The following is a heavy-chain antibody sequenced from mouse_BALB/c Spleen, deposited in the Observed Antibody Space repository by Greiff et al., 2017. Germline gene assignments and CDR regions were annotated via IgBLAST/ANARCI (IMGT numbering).Heavy chain of an antibody. V-gene: IGHV1S29*02. CDR2: IYPYNGGT. D-gene: IGHD1-1*01. J-gene: IGHJ2*01. CDR1: GYTFTDYN. Sequence: EVQLQQSGPELVKPGASVKISCKASGYTFTDYNMHWVKQSHGKSLEWIGYIYPYNGGTGYNQKFKSKATLTVDNSSSTAYMELRSLTSEDSAVYYCAREATVVNLDYWGQGTTLTVSS. CDR3: AREATVVNLDY.